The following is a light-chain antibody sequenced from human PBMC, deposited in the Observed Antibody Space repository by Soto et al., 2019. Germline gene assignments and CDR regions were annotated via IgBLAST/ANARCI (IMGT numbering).Light chain of an antibody. Sequence: DIQLTHSPSFLSASVGDRVTITSRASQGISSDLAWYQQNPGKAPKLLIYAASTLQNGVPSTFSGSGSGTEFTLTISSLQPEDFGTYYCQQFKSYPITFGQGTRLEIK. J-gene: IGKJ5*01. V-gene: IGKV1-9*01. CDR2: AAS. CDR3: QQFKSYPIT. CDR1: QGISSD.